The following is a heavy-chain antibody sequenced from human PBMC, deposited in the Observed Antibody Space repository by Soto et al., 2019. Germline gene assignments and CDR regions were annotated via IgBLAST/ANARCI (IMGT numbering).Heavy chain of an antibody. Sequence: PGESLKISCKGSGYSFTSYWIGWVRQMPGKGLEWMGIIYPGDSDTRYSPSFQGQVTISADKSISTAYLQWSSLKASDTAMYYCARPSNTTGTTVYYYYGMDVWGQGTTVTVSS. D-gene: IGHD1-1*01. V-gene: IGHV5-51*01. CDR3: ARPSNTTGTTVYYYYGMDV. J-gene: IGHJ6*02. CDR1: GYSFTSYW. CDR2: IYPGDSDT.